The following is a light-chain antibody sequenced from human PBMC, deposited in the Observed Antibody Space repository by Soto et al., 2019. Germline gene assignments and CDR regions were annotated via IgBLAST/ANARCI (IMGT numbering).Light chain of an antibody. J-gene: IGLJ3*02. CDR1: SSDVGGYNY. CDR2: EVS. CDR3: SSYTSISPLV. Sequence: QSALTQPASVSGSPGQSITISCTGSSSDVGGYNYVSWYQQHPGKAPKLIIYEVSDRPYGVSTRFSGSKSGNTASLTITGLQAEDEADYYCSSYTSISPLVFGGGTKLTGL. V-gene: IGLV2-14*01.